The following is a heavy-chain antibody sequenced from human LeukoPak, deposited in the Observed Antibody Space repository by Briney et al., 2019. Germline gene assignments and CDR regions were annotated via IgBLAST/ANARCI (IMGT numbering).Heavy chain of an antibody. Sequence: SETLSLTCAVYGGSFSGFYWSWIRQPPGKGLEWIGEINHSGSTNYNPSLKSRVTTSVDTSKNQFSLKLSSVTAADTAVYYCARGVIAAAGNWFDPWGQGTLVTVSS. CDR2: INHSGST. J-gene: IGHJ5*02. CDR1: GGSFSGFY. V-gene: IGHV4-34*01. CDR3: ARGVIAAAGNWFDP. D-gene: IGHD6-13*01.